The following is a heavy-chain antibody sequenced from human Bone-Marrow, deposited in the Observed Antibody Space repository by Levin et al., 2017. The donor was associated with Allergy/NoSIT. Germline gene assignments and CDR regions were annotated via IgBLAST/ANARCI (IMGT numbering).Heavy chain of an antibody. CDR1: GFTFSSYA. V-gene: IGHV3-23*01. CDR2: ISGSGGST. CDR3: AKYELRRLYQVVNYYGMDV. Sequence: GESLKISCAASGFTFSSYAMSWVRQAPGKGLEWVSAISGSGGSTYYADSVKGRFTISRDNSKNTLYLQMNSLRAEDTAVYYCAKYELRRLYQVVNYYGMDVWGQGTTVTVSS. J-gene: IGHJ6*02. D-gene: IGHD4-23*01.